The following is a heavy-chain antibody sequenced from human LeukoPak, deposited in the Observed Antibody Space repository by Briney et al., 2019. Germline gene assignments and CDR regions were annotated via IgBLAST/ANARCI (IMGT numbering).Heavy chain of an antibody. CDR3: ARQVTPYCSSATCPSDYYMDV. Sequence: GESLKISCKGSGYSFTSYWIGWVRQMPGKGLEWMGIIYPGDSDARYSPSFQGQVTISADKSISTAYLQWTSLKASDTAMYYCARQVTPYCSSATCPSDYYMDVWGKGTTVTVSS. J-gene: IGHJ6*03. V-gene: IGHV5-51*01. CDR2: IYPGDSDA. D-gene: IGHD2-2*01. CDR1: GYSFTSYW.